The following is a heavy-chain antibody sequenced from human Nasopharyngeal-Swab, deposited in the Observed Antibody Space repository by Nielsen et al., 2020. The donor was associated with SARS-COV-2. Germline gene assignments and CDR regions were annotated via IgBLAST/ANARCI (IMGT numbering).Heavy chain of an antibody. CDR3: ARLGVASGKEAFDF. V-gene: IGHV5-10-1*01. CDR1: GYSFTNYW. J-gene: IGHJ4*02. Sequence: GESLKISCKGSGYSFTNYWISWVRQMPGKGLEWMGRIDPRDSYTNYSPSFQGHVTISADKSISTAYLQWSSLKASDTAIYYCARLGVASGKEAFDFWGQGTLVTVSS. CDR2: IDPRDSYT. D-gene: IGHD1-1*01.